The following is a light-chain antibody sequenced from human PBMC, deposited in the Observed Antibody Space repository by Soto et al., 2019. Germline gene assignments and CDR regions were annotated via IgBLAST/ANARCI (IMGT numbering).Light chain of an antibody. V-gene: IGKV1-5*03. CDR1: ESSSSW. CDR2: KAS. Sequence: DIQMTQSPSTLSASVGDRVTITCRASESSSSWLAWYQHKPGKAPKLLIYKASSLESGVPSRFSGSGSGTEFTLTISSLQPDDFATYYCQQYNSYSVTFGGGTKVETK. J-gene: IGKJ4*01. CDR3: QQYNSYSVT.